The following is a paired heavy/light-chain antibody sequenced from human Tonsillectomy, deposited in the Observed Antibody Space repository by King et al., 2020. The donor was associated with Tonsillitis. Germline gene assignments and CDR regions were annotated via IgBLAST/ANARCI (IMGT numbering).Light chain of an antibody. Sequence: DIVMTQSPDSLAVSLGERATINCKSSQSILYSSYNKNYLTWYQQKPGQPPKLLIYWASTRESGVPDRFSGSGSGTDFTLTISSLQAEDVAVYYCQQYYTTPWTFGQGTKVEIK. CDR3: QQYYTTPWT. J-gene: IGKJ1*01. CDR1: QSILYSSYNKNY. V-gene: IGKV4-1*01. CDR2: WAS.
Heavy chain of an antibody. J-gene: IGHJ4*02. Sequence: EVHLVESGGGLVQPGGSLRLSCSASGFTFSTHAMHWVRQAPGKGLEYISGISTDGGSAYHADSVKGRFTISRDNSRNTLYLQMSSLRVEDTAVYYCVKDDYDDNSILLSLFWGQGTLVTVSS. CDR2: ISTDGGSA. V-gene: IGHV3-64D*06. CDR1: GFTFSTHA. D-gene: IGHD4-17*01. CDR3: VKDDYDDNSILLSLF.